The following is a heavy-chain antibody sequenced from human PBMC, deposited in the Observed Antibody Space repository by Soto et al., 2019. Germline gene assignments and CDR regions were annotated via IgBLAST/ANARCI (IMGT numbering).Heavy chain of an antibody. CDR3: ARENAPPYFDY. CDR2: LWYNGNKK. D-gene: IGHD2-2*01. Sequence: PGGSLRLSCVVSGFSFNDFGMHWVRQAPGKGLEWVAVLWYNGNKKNYVDSVKGRFTISRDSSKNTVYLQMNSLRAEDTAVYYCARENAPPYFDYWGQGTLVTVSS. V-gene: IGHV3-33*01. J-gene: IGHJ4*02. CDR1: GFSFNDFG.